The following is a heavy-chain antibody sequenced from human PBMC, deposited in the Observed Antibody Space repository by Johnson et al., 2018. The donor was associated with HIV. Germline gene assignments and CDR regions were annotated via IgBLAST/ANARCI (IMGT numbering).Heavy chain of an antibody. CDR2: IGASGGRT. CDR1: GFTFSNAW. Sequence: VQLVESGGGLVKPGGSLRLSCAASGFTFSNAWMSWVRQAPGKGLEWVSAIGASGGRTFYADSVKGRFTISRDNSKNTLYLQMNSLRAEDTAVYYCAKDPPGVDDIHAFDIWGQGTMVTVSS. CDR3: AKDPPGVDDIHAFDI. J-gene: IGHJ3*02. V-gene: IGHV3-23*04. D-gene: IGHD3-9*01.